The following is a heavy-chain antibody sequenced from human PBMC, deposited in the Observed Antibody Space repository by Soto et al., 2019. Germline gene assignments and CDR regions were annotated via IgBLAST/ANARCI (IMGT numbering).Heavy chain of an antibody. CDR2: ISYDGSNK. Sequence: GGSLRLSCAASGFTFSSYGMHWVRQAPGKGLEWVAVISYDGSNKYYADSVKGRFTISRDNSKNTLYLQMNSLRAEDTAVYYCAKEIGVAATPESPVDYWGQGTLVTVSS. D-gene: IGHD2-15*01. CDR1: GFTFSSYG. CDR3: AKEIGVAATPESPVDY. V-gene: IGHV3-30*18. J-gene: IGHJ4*02.